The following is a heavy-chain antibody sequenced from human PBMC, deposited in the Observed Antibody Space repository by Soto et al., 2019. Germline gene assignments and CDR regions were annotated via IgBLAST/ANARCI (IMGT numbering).Heavy chain of an antibody. D-gene: IGHD1-26*01. J-gene: IGHJ4*02. Sequence: QVQLQESGPGLVKPSQTLSLTCTVSGGSISSGDYYWSWIRQPPGKGLEWIGYIYYSGSTYYNPSLKSRVTLXVXTXXNPFSLKLSSVTAADTAVYYCAREGGIVGATTVDYWGQGTLVTVSS. V-gene: IGHV4-30-4*01. CDR3: AREGGIVGATTVDY. CDR1: GGSISSGDYY. CDR2: IYYSGST.